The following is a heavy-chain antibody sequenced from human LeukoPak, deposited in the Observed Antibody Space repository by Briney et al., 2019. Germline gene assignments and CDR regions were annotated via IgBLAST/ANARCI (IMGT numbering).Heavy chain of an antibody. CDR2: ISSSSTYI. CDR3: AREGLVHWYY. CDR1: GFTFSNYT. J-gene: IGHJ4*02. V-gene: IGHV3-21*01. Sequence: PGGSLRLSCAASGFTFSNYTMNWVRQAPGKGLEWVSSISSSSTYIYYADSVKGRFTISRDNARNSLYLQMNSLRAEDTAVYYCAREGLVHWYYWGQGTLVTVSS. D-gene: IGHD1-1*01.